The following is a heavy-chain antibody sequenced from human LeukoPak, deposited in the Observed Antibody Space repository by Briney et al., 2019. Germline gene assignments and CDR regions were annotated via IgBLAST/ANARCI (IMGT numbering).Heavy chain of an antibody. D-gene: IGHD1-1*01. V-gene: IGHV1-69*01. Sequence: VKVSCKASGGTFRSHAISWVRQAPGQGLEWMGGIIPIFGTANYAQKFQGRVTITADESTSTAYMELSSLRSEDTAVYYCARGTPLDRVSHYNWFDPWGQGTLVTVSS. CDR3: ARGTPLDRVSHYNWFDP. J-gene: IGHJ5*02. CDR1: GGTFRSHA. CDR2: IIPIFGTA.